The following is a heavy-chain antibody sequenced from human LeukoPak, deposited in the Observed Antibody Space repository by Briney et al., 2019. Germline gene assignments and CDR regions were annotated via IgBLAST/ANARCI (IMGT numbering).Heavy chain of an antibody. V-gene: IGHV4-30-2*01. J-gene: IGHJ4*02. CDR3: ARGYSSSWYSVGFDY. CDR2: IYHSGST. Sequence: SETLSLACAVSGGSISSGSYSWSWIRQPPGKGLEWIGYIYHSGSTNYNPSLKSRVTISVDTSKNQFSLKLSSVTAADTAVYYCARGYSSSWYSVGFDYWGQGTLVTVSS. CDR1: GGSISSGSYS. D-gene: IGHD6-13*01.